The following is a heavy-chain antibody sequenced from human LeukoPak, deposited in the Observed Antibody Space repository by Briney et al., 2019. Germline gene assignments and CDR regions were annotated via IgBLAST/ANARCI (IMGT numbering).Heavy chain of an antibody. CDR3: ARVVCSTSCSLYYYYMDV. CDR1: GFTFSSYS. Sequence: GGSLRLSCAASGFTFSSYSMNWVRQAPGKGLEWVSYISSSSSTIYYADSVKGRFTISRDNAKHSLYLQMNSLRAEDTAVYYCARVVCSTSCSLYYYYMDVWGKGTTVTVSS. J-gene: IGHJ6*03. V-gene: IGHV3-48*01. CDR2: ISSSSSTI. D-gene: IGHD2-2*01.